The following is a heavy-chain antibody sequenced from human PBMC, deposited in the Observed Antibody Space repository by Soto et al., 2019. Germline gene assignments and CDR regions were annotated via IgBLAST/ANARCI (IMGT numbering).Heavy chain of an antibody. J-gene: IGHJ4*02. CDR1: GDSISRHY. D-gene: IGHD5-12*01. Sequence: PSETLSLTCTVSGDSISRHYRSWSRQPPGQGLEWIGYVYYSGSTNYNPSLKSRVTISVDTSKSQFSLRLSSVTAADTAVYLCARLDGYDHYFDYRGQGALVTVS. CDR3: ARLDGYDHYFDY. V-gene: IGHV4-59*08. CDR2: VYYSGST.